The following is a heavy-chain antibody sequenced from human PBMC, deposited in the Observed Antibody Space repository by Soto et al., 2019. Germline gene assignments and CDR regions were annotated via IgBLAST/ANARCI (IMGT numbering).Heavy chain of an antibody. J-gene: IGHJ6*02. CDR1: GGTFSSYA. CDR3: ARDEDRDTVTTRLSGMDV. V-gene: IGHV1-69*12. D-gene: IGHD4-17*01. Sequence: QVQLVQSGAEVKKPGSSVKVSCKASGGTFSSYAISWVRQAPGQGLEWMGGIIPIFGTANYAQKFQGSVTIPADASTRTAYLERSSLRSDDTAGYYCARDEDRDTVTTRLSGMDVWGQGTTVTVS. CDR2: IIPIFGTA.